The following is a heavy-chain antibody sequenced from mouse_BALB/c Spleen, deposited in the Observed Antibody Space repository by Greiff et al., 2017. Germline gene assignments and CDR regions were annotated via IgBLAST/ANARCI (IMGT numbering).Heavy chain of an antibody. Sequence: VKLVESGPGLVAPSQSLSITCTVSGFSLTSYGVHWVRQPPGKGLEWLGVIWAGGSTNYNSALMSRLSISKDNSKSQVFLKMNSLQTDDTAMYYCARESTMITTGFAYWGQGTLVTVSA. D-gene: IGHD2-4*01. CDR2: IWAGGST. J-gene: IGHJ3*01. V-gene: IGHV2-9*02. CDR1: GFSLTSYG. CDR3: ARESTMITTGFAY.